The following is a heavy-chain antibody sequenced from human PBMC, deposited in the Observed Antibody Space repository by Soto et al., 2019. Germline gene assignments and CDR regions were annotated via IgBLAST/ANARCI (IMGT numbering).Heavy chain of an antibody. V-gene: IGHV1-2*04. J-gene: IGHJ6*02. D-gene: IGHD6-13*01. CDR2: INPNSGGT. Sequence: ASVKVSCKASGYTFTGYYMHWVRQAPGQGLEWMGWINPNSGGTNYAQKFQGWVTMTRDTSISTAYMELSRLRSEDTAVYYCASSNIAAAPYGMDVWGQGTTVTVSS. CDR3: ASSNIAAAPYGMDV. CDR1: GYTFTGYY.